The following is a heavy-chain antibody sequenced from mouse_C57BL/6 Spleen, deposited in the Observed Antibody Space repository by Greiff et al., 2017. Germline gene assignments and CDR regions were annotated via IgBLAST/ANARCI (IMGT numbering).Heavy chain of an antibody. V-gene: IGHV2-2*01. D-gene: IGHD1-1*01. Sequence: VKLMESGPGLVQPSQSLSITCTVSGFSLTSYGVHWVRQSPGKGLEWLGVIWSGGSTDYNAAFISRLSISKDNAKSQVFCKMNSLQADDTAIYYCARSTVVAWYFDVWGTGTTVTVSS. CDR2: IWSGGST. CDR3: ARSTVVAWYFDV. J-gene: IGHJ1*03. CDR1: GFSLTSYG.